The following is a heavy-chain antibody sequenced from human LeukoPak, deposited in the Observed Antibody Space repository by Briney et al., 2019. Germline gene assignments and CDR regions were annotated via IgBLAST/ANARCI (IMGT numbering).Heavy chain of an antibody. V-gene: IGHV3-7*01. Sequence: GGSLRLSCAASGFTFSSYWMSWVRQAPGKGLEWVANIKQDGSGKYYVDSVKGRFTISRDNAKNSLYLQMNSLRAEDTAVYYCARVTYYYDSSGYYGDYWGQGTLVTVSS. CDR3: ARVTYYYDSSGYYGDY. CDR1: GFTFSSYW. J-gene: IGHJ4*02. D-gene: IGHD3-22*01. CDR2: IKQDGSGK.